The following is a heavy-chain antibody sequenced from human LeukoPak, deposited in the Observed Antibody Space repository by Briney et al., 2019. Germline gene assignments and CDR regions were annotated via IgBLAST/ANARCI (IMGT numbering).Heavy chain of an antibody. Sequence: SETLSLACTVFGGSISSSSHRWGWIRQPPGEGLEWIGSIYFSGSTYYNPSLKSRVTISVDTSKNQFSLKLSSVTAADTAVYYCARLEAAGRYFDYWGQGTLVTVSS. V-gene: IGHV4-39*07. CDR1: GGSISSSSHR. CDR3: ARLEAAGRYFDY. J-gene: IGHJ4*02. CDR2: IYFSGST. D-gene: IGHD2-15*01.